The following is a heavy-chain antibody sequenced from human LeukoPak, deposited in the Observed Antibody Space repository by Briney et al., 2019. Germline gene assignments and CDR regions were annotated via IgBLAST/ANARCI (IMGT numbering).Heavy chain of an antibody. CDR3: ARLSAAVHLGAFDL. Sequence: SETLSLTCAVSGVSISPYYWAWIRQPPGKGLEWIGYIHTGGSNNQYPSLKSRVTISVDKSKNHFSLRLTSVTAADTAVYYCARLSAAVHLGAFDLWGQGTMVTVSS. V-gene: IGHV4-4*09. CDR1: GVSISPYY. CDR2: IHTGGSN. J-gene: IGHJ3*01. D-gene: IGHD3-3*01.